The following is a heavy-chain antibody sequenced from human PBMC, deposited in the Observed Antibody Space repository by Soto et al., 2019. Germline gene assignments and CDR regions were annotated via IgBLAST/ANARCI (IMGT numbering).Heavy chain of an antibody. D-gene: IGHD3-9*01. V-gene: IGHV5-51*01. CDR3: ARHRQDYDILTGYYNREGMDV. CDR2: IYPGGSDT. CDR1: GYSFTIYW. J-gene: IGHJ6*02. Sequence: GESLKISCKGSGYSFTIYWIGWVRQMPGKGLEWMGIIYPGGSDTRYSPSFQGQVTISADKSISTAYLQWSSLKASDTAMYYCARHRQDYDILTGYYNREGMDVWGQGTTVTVSS.